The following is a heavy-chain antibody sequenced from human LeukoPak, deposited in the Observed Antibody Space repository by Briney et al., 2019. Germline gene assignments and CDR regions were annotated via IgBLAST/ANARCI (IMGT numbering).Heavy chain of an antibody. CDR3: ARAGYASSWYAQFPFSFDS. V-gene: IGHV4-61*02. D-gene: IGHD2-2*03. Sequence: SETLSLTCTVSGGSLSSGTFYGSWIRQPAGMGLEWIGRIFTSGRTDYNPSLKSRVTISVDTSKNQFSLKLTSVTAADTAVYYCARAGYASSWYAQFPFSFDSGGHGALVTVSS. CDR2: IFTSGRT. CDR1: GGSLSSGTFY. J-gene: IGHJ4*01.